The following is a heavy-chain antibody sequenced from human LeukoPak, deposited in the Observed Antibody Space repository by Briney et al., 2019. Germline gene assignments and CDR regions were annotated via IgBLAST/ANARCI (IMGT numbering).Heavy chain of an antibody. D-gene: IGHD3-3*02. Sequence: KTSETLSLTCTVSGGSISSYYWSWIRQPPGKGLEWIGYIYYSGSTNYNPSLKSRVAISVDTSKNQFSLKLSSVTAADTAVYYCARDHLAPGHVASAPFDPWGQGTLVTVSS. CDR3: ARDHLAPGHVASAPFDP. J-gene: IGHJ5*02. V-gene: IGHV4-59*01. CDR2: IYYSGST. CDR1: GGSISSYY.